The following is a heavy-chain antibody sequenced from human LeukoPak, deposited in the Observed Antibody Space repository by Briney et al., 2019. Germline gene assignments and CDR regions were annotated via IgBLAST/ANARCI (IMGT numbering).Heavy chain of an antibody. CDR1: GGSFSGYY. Sequence: PSETLSLTCAVYGGSFSGYYWSWIRQPPGKGLEWIGYIYYSGSTNYNPSLKSRVTISVDTSKNQFSLKLSSVTAADTAVYYCAVTIFGAFTYYYYGMDVWGQGTTVTVSS. CDR2: IYYSGST. V-gene: IGHV4-59*08. D-gene: IGHD3-3*01. J-gene: IGHJ6*02. CDR3: AVTIFGAFTYYYYGMDV.